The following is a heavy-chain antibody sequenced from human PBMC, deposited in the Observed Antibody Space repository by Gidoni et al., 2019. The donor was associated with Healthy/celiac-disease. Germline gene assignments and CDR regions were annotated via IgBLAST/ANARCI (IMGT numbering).Heavy chain of an antibody. CDR2: IRSKANSYAT. V-gene: IGHV3-73*02. Sequence: EVQLVESGGGLVQPGGSLKLSCAASGFTFRGSAMPWVRQASGKGLEWVGRIRSKANSYATAYAASVKGRFTISRDDSKNTAYLQMNSLKTEDTAVYYCTRAAVKWELPEPSRWFDPWGQGTLVTVSS. J-gene: IGHJ5*02. CDR3: TRAAVKWELPEPSRWFDP. D-gene: IGHD1-26*01. CDR1: GFTFRGSA.